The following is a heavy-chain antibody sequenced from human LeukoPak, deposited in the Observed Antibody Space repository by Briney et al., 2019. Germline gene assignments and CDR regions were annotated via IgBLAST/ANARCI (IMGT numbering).Heavy chain of an antibody. CDR1: GGSISSYY. Sequence: SETLSLTCAVSGGSISSYYWSWIRQPPGKGLEWIGYIYYSGSTNYNPSLKSRVTISVDTSKNQFSLKLSSVTAADTAVYYCARLGTHGSFDYWGQGTLVTVSS. CDR3: ARLGTHGSFDY. CDR2: IYYSGST. J-gene: IGHJ4*02. V-gene: IGHV4-59*01. D-gene: IGHD1-1*01.